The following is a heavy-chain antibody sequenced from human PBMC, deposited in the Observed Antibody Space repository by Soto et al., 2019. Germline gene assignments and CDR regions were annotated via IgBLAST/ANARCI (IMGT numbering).Heavy chain of an antibody. J-gene: IGHJ4*02. CDR3: AKEVSLGSTVDLGY. D-gene: IGHD7-27*01. CDR2: ISGSGGST. V-gene: IGHV3-23*01. CDR1: GFTFSNFA. Sequence: EVQLLESGGDLVQPGGSLRLSCAASGFTFSNFAMSWVRQSPGKGLAWVSTISGSGGSTYYADAGKGRFTISRDNAMDTLYLQMKSLRVEDTAIYYCAKEVSLGSTVDLGYWGQGTLVTVSS.